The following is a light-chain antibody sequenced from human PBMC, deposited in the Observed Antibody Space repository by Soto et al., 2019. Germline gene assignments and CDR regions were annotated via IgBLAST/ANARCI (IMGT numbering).Light chain of an antibody. CDR2: KAY. Sequence: DIQMTQSPSTLSASVGDRVTFTCRASQSISTWLAWYQQKPGKAPNLLIYKAYSLESGVPSRFSGSGSGTEFTLTISGLQPDDFATYYCQQYYSYLTFGQRTKVEIK. CDR3: QQYYSYLT. V-gene: IGKV1-5*03. J-gene: IGKJ1*01. CDR1: QSISTW.